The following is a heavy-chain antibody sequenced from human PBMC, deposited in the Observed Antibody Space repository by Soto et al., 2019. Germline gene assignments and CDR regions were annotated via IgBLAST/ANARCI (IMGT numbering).Heavy chain of an antibody. CDR2: IYYSGST. CDR1: GGSISSGGYY. Sequence: SETLSLTCTVSGGSISSGGYYWSWIRQHPGKGLEWIGYIYYSGSTNYNPSLKSRVTISVDTSKNQFSLKLSSVTAADTAVYYCARVSSSWVFDYWGQGTLVTVSS. V-gene: IGHV4-61*08. D-gene: IGHD6-13*01. J-gene: IGHJ4*02. CDR3: ARVSSSWVFDY.